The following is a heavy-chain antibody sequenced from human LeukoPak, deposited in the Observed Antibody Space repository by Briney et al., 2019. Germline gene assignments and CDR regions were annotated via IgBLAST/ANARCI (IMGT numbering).Heavy chain of an antibody. Sequence: ASVTVSCTASGYTFTGYYMHWVRQAPGQGLEWMGRIDPTSGGTKYAQNFQGRVTLTRDTSISTTYMELSRLRSDDTAIYYCARGGNGYNNDYWGQGTLVTVSS. CDR3: ARGGNGYNNDY. CDR1: GYTFTGYY. J-gene: IGHJ4*02. CDR2: IDPTSGGT. D-gene: IGHD5-24*01. V-gene: IGHV1-2*06.